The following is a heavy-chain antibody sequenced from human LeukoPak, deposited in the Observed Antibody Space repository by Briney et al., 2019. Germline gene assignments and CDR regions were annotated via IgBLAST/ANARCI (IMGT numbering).Heavy chain of an antibody. CDR2: ISGGGSAT. V-gene: IGHV3-23*01. CDR1: GFTFSNFA. CDR3: AKVGSSSWTHNWFDP. Sequence: GGSLRLSCAASGFTFSNFAMNWVRQAPGKGLEWVSAISGGGSATFYVASVKGRFTISRDNSKNTVFLQMNSLRAEDTAVYYCAKVGSSSWTHNWFDPWGQGTLATVSS. D-gene: IGHD6-13*01. J-gene: IGHJ5*02.